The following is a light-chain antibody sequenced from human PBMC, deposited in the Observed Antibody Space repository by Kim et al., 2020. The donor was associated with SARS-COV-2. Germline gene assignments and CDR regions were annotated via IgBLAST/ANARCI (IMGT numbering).Light chain of an antibody. CDR2: GAP. J-gene: IGKJ2*01. CDR3: QETFTTPPYI. V-gene: IGKV1-39*01. Sequence: DIQMTQSPSSLSASVGDTVTITCRASQAITGYVNWYQQKPGKAPNLLIYGAPTLQTGVPSRFSGSGSGTDFALTISSLQPEDFATYYCQETFTTPPYIFGQGTKLDIK. CDR1: QAITGY.